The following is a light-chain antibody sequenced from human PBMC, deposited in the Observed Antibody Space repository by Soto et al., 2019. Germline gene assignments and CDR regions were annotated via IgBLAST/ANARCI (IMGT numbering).Light chain of an antibody. CDR3: RSVASNRIYA. Sequence: QGSRTQPTSVSGSPGQSITISCTGNHNDIVTYDHLSRYQQHPGRAPRLLIHGVTTRPSGISDRFPASKSALTASLTISGLQPEDEADYYRRSVASNRIYAFGPGTKVTVL. CDR1: HNDIVTYDH. V-gene: IGLV2-14*03. CDR2: GVT. J-gene: IGLJ1*01.